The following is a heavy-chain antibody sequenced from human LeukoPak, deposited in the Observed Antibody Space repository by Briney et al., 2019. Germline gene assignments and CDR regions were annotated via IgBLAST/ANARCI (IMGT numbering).Heavy chain of an antibody. CDR1: GGSISSYY. CDR2: IYHSGST. Sequence: SETLSLTCTVSGGSISSYYWSWIRQPPGKGLEWIGYIYHSGSTNYNPSLKSRVTISVDASKNQFSLKLSSVTAADTAVYYCARGGYYDSSGRRAFDIWGQGTMVTVSS. V-gene: IGHV4-59*01. CDR3: ARGGYYDSSGRRAFDI. J-gene: IGHJ3*02. D-gene: IGHD3-22*01.